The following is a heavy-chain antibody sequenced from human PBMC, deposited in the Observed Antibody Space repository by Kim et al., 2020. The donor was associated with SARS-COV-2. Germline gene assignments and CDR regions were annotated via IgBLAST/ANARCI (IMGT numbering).Heavy chain of an antibody. D-gene: IGHD3-22*01. CDR3: ARAVSRLYYYDSSGYYYFDY. V-gene: IGHV3-11*05. J-gene: IGHJ4*02. Sequence: RFTISRDNAKNSLYLQMNSLRAEDTAVYYCARAVSRLYYYDSSGYYYFDYWGQGTLVTVSS.